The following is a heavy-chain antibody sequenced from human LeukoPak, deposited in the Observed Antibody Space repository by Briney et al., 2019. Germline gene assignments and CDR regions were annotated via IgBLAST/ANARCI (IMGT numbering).Heavy chain of an antibody. CDR2: INPCGGST. J-gene: IGHJ4*02. CDR3: ARDLDGIAGGY. CDR1: GYTFTSYY. D-gene: IGHD1-20*01. Sequence: EASVKVSCKASGYTFTSYYMHWVRQAPGQGLEWMGIINPCGGSTSYAQKFQGRVTMTRDMSTSTVYMELSSLRSEDTAVYYCARDLDGIAGGYWGQGTLVTVSS. V-gene: IGHV1-46*01.